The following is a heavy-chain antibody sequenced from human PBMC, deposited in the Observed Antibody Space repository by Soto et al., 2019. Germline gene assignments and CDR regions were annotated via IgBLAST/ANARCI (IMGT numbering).Heavy chain of an antibody. D-gene: IGHD3-16*01. V-gene: IGHV3-23*01. Sequence: EVQLLESGGGLVQTGGSPRLSCAASGFTFSSYAMNWVRQAPGKGLEWVSGISGSGGSTYYADSVKGRFTISRDNSENTLYLQMNSLRAEDTAVYYCAKPKAGGRFNGMDVWGQGTTVTVSS. CDR1: GFTFSSYA. CDR3: AKPKAGGRFNGMDV. CDR2: ISGSGGST. J-gene: IGHJ6*02.